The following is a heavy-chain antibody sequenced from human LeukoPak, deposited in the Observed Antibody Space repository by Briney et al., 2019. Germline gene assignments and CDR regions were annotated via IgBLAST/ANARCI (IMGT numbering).Heavy chain of an antibody. CDR1: GGSISSGDYY. J-gene: IGHJ6*02. D-gene: IGHD2-2*02. CDR2: IYYSGIT. V-gene: IGHV4-30-4*01. CDR3: AGTIVVVPAAINYYYYYGMDV. Sequence: SQTLSLTCTVSGGSISSGDYYWSWIRQPPGKGLEWIGYIYYSGITYYNPSLKSRVTISVDTSKNQFSLKLSSVTAADTAVYYCAGTIVVVPAAINYYYYYGMDVWGQGTTVTVSS.